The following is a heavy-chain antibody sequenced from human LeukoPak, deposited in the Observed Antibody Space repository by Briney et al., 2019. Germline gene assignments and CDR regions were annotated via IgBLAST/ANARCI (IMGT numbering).Heavy chain of an antibody. V-gene: IGHV3-30*03. Sequence: PGGSLRLSCAASGFTFSSYGMHWVRQAPGKGLEWVAVISYDGSNKYYADSVKGRFTISRDNSKNTLYLQMNSLRAEDTAVYYCARDPHQTFIVVVTASSYFQHWGQGTLVTVSS. CDR2: ISYDGSNK. CDR3: ARDPHQTFIVVVTASSYFQH. D-gene: IGHD2-21*02. CDR1: GFTFSSYG. J-gene: IGHJ1*01.